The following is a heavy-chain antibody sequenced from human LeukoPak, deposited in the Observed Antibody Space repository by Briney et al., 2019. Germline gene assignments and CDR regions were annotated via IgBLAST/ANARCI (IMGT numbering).Heavy chain of an antibody. J-gene: IGHJ4*02. V-gene: IGHV1-2*02. CDR2: INPNSDGT. CDR1: GYTFTGYY. Sequence: GASVKVSCKASGYTFTGYYMHWVRQAPGQGLEWMGWINPNSDGTNYAQKFQGRVTMTRDTSISTAYMELSRLRSDDTAVYYCARDSYCSSTSCYWVYWGQGTLVTVSS. CDR3: ARDSYCSSTSCYWVY. D-gene: IGHD2-2*01.